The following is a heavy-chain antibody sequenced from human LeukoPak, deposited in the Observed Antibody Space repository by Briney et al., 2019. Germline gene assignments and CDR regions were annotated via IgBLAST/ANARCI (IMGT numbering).Heavy chain of an antibody. J-gene: IGHJ6*02. CDR3: ANSLQLERRAHYYYGMDV. Sequence: GGSLRLSCAASRFTSSNYAMSWVRQAPGKGLEWVSGISGSGGSTYYADSVKGRFTISRDNSKNTLCLQMNSLRAEDTAVYYCANSLQLERRAHYYYGMDVWGQGTTVTVSS. CDR1: RFTSSNYA. V-gene: IGHV3-23*01. D-gene: IGHD1-1*01. CDR2: ISGSGGST.